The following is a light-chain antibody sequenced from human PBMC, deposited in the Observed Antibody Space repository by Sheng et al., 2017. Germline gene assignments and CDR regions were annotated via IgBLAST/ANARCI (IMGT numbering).Light chain of an antibody. V-gene: IGKV1-33*01. CDR1: QDISNY. CDR3: QQYDNLPF. CDR2: DAS. Sequence: DIQMTQSPSSLSASVGDRATITCQASQDISNYLNWYQQKPGKAPKLLIYDASNLETGVPSRFSGSGSGTDFTFTISSLQPEDIATYYCQQYDNLPFFGGGTKGGDQ. J-gene: IGKJ4*01.